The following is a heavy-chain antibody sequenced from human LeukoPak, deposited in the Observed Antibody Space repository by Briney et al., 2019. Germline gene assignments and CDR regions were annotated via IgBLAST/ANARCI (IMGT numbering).Heavy chain of an antibody. CDR1: GGSLSGYY. J-gene: IGHJ6*03. D-gene: IGHD6-6*01. CDR3: ARGPFAARPPNYYMDA. V-gene: IGHV4-34*01. CDR2: INHSGST. Sequence: PSETLSLTCAVYGGSLSGYYWSWIRQPPGKGLEWIGEINHSGSTNDNPSLKSRVTISVDTSKSQFSLKLKSVIAADTAVYYCARGPFAARPPNYYMDAWGKGTTVTVSS.